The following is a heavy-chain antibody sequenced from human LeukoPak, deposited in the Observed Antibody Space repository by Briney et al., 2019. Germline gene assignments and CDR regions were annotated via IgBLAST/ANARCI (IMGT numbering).Heavy chain of an antibody. CDR2: IRYDGSNK. Sequence: GGSLRLSCAASGFTFSSYGMHWVRQAPGKGLEWVAFIRYDGSNKYYADSVKGRFTISRDNSKNTLYLQMNSLRAEDTAVYYCAKDLYPYYYGSGILSFDDYGGQGPRVTVSS. CDR1: GFTFSSYG. V-gene: IGHV3-30*02. J-gene: IGHJ4*02. CDR3: AKDLYPYYYGSGILSFDDY. D-gene: IGHD3-10*01.